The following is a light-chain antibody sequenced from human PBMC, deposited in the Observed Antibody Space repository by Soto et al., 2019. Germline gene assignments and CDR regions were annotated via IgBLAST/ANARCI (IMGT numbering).Light chain of an antibody. CDR1: QSVSSN. J-gene: IGKJ1*01. Sequence: EIVMTQSPATLSVSPGERATLSCRASQSVSSNLAWYQQKPGQAPRLLIYGASTRATGIPARFGGSGSGTEFTLTISSLQSEDFAVYYCQQYNNWPPKTFSQGTKVEIK. CDR2: GAS. V-gene: IGKV3-15*01. CDR3: QQYNNWPPKT.